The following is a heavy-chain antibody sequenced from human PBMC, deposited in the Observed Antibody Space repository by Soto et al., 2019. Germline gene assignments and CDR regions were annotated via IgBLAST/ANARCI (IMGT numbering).Heavy chain of an antibody. J-gene: IGHJ4*02. CDR2: IIPIFGTA. V-gene: IGHV1-69*13. D-gene: IGHD2-2*01. CDR3: ASDIVVVPAAFYYFDY. CDR1: GYTFTSYY. Sequence: GASVKVSCKASGYTFTSYYMHWVRQAPGQGLEWMGGIIPIFGTANYAQKFQGRVTITADESTSTAYMELSSLRSEDTAVYYCASDIVVVPAAFYYFDYWGQGTLVTVSS.